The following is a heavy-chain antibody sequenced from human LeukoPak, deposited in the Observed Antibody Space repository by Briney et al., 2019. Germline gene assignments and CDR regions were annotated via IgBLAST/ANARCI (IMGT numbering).Heavy chain of an antibody. D-gene: IGHD5-18*01. J-gene: IGHJ4*02. CDR1: GFTVSSNY. Sequence: GGSLRLSCAASGFTVSSNYMSWVRRAPGKGLEWVSVIYSGGSTYYADSVKGRFTISRDNSKNTLYLQMNSLRAEDTAVYYCARDLGGYSYGFDYWGQGTLVTVSS. V-gene: IGHV3-66*01. CDR2: IYSGGST. CDR3: ARDLGGYSYGFDY.